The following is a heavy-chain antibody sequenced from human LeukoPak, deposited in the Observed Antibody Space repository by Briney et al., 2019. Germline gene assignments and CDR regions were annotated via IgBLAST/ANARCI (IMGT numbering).Heavy chain of an antibody. V-gene: IGHV4-30-4*01. CDR1: GGSISSGDYY. Sequence: SETLSLTCTVSGGSISSGDYYWSWIRQPPGKGLEWIGYIYYSGSTYYNPSLKSRVTISVDTSKNQFSLKLSSVTAADTAVYYCARMSFGVVNNWFDPWGQGTLVTVSS. CDR2: IYYSGST. CDR3: ARMSFGVVNNWFDP. D-gene: IGHD3-3*01. J-gene: IGHJ5*02.